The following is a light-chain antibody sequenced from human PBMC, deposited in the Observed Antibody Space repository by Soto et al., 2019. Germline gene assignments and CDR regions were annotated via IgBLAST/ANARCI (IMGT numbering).Light chain of an antibody. CDR2: SNN. V-gene: IGLV1-44*01. CDR3: AAWDDSLNVPVYV. Sequence: QSVLTQPPSASGTPRQRVTISCSGSCSNIGSNTVNWYQQLPGTAPKLLIYSNNQRPSGVPDRFSGSKSGTSASLAISGLQSEDEADFYCAAWDDSLNVPVYVFGTGTKVTVL. J-gene: IGLJ1*01. CDR1: CSNIGSNT.